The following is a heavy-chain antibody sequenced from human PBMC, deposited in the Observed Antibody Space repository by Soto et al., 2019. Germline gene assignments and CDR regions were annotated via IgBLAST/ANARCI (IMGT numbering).Heavy chain of an antibody. V-gene: IGHV3-33*01. Sequence: EQLVESGGGVVQPGQSLRLSCAASGFTFNTYGMHWVRRIPGKGLQWVAIIWYDGSIKYYADSVKGRFTTSRDNSKNTLYLQMNSLRDEDTAVYYCARIDCTGNNCNPYYHYGMDVWGQGTTVTVSS. D-gene: IGHD2-8*02. J-gene: IGHJ6*02. CDR3: ARIDCTGNNCNPYYHYGMDV. CDR2: IWYDGSIK. CDR1: GFTFNTYG.